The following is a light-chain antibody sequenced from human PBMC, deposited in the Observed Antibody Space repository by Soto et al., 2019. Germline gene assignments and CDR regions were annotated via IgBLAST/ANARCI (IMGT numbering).Light chain of an antibody. V-gene: IGKV3-20*01. J-gene: IGKJ1*01. CDR2: GAS. CDR1: ETISKNF. CDR3: QQYRSSGT. Sequence: IVLTQSPGTLSLSPGERATLSCRASETISKNFLAWYQQKPGQAPRLLIYGASSRATGIPDRFSGSGSGTDFTLTISRLEPEDFAVYYCQQYRSSGTFGQGTKVDIK.